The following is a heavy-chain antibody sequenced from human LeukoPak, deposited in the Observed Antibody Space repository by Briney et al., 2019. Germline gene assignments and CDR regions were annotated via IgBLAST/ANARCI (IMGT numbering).Heavy chain of an antibody. D-gene: IGHD2-15*01. J-gene: IGHJ4*02. Sequence: GGSLRLSCAASGFTFTNYWMSWVRQAPGKWLEWVANIKGDGSEIYYVDSVKGRFSISRDNAKNSLYLQMNSLRAEDTAVYYCARDGSSFDYWGQGALVTVSS. CDR1: GFTFTNYW. CDR3: ARDGSSFDY. CDR2: IKGDGSEI. V-gene: IGHV3-7*01.